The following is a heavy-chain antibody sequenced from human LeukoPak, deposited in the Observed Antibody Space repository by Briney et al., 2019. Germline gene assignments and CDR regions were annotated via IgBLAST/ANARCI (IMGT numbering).Heavy chain of an antibody. Sequence: GASVKVSCRASGYTFTSYGISISWVRQAPGQGLEWMGWISVYNGNTNYAQNLQGRVSMTTDTSTSTAYMELRSLRSDDTAVYYCARTIAVADVPGWFDPWGQGTLVTVSS. D-gene: IGHD6-19*01. CDR2: ISVYNGNT. V-gene: IGHV1-18*01. CDR1: GYTFTSYG. J-gene: IGHJ5*02. CDR3: ARTIAVADVPGWFDP.